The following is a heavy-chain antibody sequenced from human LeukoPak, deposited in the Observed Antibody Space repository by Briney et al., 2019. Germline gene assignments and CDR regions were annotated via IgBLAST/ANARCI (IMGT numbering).Heavy chain of an antibody. V-gene: IGHV4-61*02. Sequence: PSETLSLTCTVSGGSISSGSYYWSWIRQPAGKGLEWIGRIYTSGSTNYNPSLKSRVTISVDTSKNQFSLKLSSVTAADTAVYYCARGGDCPDYWAQGTLVTGSS. CDR1: GGSISSGSYY. CDR3: ARGGDCPDY. D-gene: IGHD2-21*02. CDR2: IYTSGST. J-gene: IGHJ4*02.